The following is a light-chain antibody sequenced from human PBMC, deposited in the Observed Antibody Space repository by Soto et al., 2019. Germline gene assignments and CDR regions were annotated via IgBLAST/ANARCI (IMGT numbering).Light chain of an antibody. CDR3: QQSYSAPYT. J-gene: IGKJ2*01. Sequence: TQSPGTLSLFPGDRATLSCRASQRLFNSYLAWYQQKPGKAPKLLIYAASPLQSGVPSRFSGSGSGTDFTLTISSLQPEDFAAYYCQQSYSAPYTFGQGTKLEI. V-gene: IGKV1-39*01. CDR1: QRLFNSY. CDR2: AAS.